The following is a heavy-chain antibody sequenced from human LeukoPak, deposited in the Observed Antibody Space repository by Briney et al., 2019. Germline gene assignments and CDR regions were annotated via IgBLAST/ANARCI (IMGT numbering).Heavy chain of an antibody. CDR2: ISSSSSYI. Sequence: GGSLRLSCAASGFIFSSYSMNWVRQAPGKGLEWVSSISSSSSYIYYADSVKGRFTISRDNAKNSLYLQMNSLRAEDTAVYYCARDPGWEQWQNWFDPWGQGTLVTVSS. D-gene: IGHD6-19*01. V-gene: IGHV3-21*01. J-gene: IGHJ5*02. CDR1: GFIFSSYS. CDR3: ARDPGWEQWQNWFDP.